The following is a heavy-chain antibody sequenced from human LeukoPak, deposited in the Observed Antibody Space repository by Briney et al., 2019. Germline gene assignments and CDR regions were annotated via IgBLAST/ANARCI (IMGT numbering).Heavy chain of an antibody. Sequence: ASVKVSCKASGYTFTGYYMHWVRQAPGQGLEWMGWINPNSGGTNYAQKFQGRVTMTRDTSISTAYMELSRLRSDDTAVYYYASQKGIAAAGDFDYWGQGTLVTVSS. CDR2: INPNSGGT. D-gene: IGHD6-13*01. CDR1: GYTFTGYY. CDR3: ASQKGIAAAGDFDY. V-gene: IGHV1-2*02. J-gene: IGHJ4*02.